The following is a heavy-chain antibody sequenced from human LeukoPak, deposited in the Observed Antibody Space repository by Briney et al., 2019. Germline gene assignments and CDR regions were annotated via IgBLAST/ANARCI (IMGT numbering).Heavy chain of an antibody. CDR1: GGSISSSSYY. V-gene: IGHV4-39*07. Sequence: PSETLSLTCTVSGGSISSSSYYWGWIRQPPGKGLEWIGSIYYSGSTNYNPSLKSRVTISVDTSKNQFSLKLSSVTAADTAVYYCARSFCSGGSCYFGPGSYFDYWGQGTLVTVSS. CDR3: ARSFCSGGSCYFGPGSYFDY. CDR2: IYYSGST. D-gene: IGHD2-15*01. J-gene: IGHJ4*02.